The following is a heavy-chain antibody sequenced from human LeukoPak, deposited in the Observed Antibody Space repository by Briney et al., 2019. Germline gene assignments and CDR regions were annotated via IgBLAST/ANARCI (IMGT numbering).Heavy chain of an antibody. D-gene: IGHD6-13*01. CDR2: ISHGDSDT. Sequence: GESLKISCKGSGYSFTSYWIGWVRQMPGKGLGWMGIISHGDSDTRYRPSFQGQVTISADKSNNTAYLQWSSLKASDTALYYCARHGVGAGLAAAYYWGQGTLVTVPS. J-gene: IGHJ4*02. CDR1: GYSFTSYW. CDR3: ARHGVGAGLAAAYY. V-gene: IGHV5-51*01.